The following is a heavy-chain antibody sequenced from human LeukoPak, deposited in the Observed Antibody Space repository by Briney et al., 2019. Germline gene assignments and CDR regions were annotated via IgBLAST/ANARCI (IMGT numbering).Heavy chain of an antibody. CDR2: INTNTGNP. J-gene: IGHJ4*02. CDR1: GYTFTTYA. CDR3: ARNVPPGAPMVRGVIPYYSDY. Sequence: ASVKVSCKASGYTFTTYAMNWVRQAPGQGLEWMGWINTNTGNPTYAQGFTGRFVFSLDTSVSTAYLQISSLKAEDTAVYYCARNVPPGAPMVRGVIPYYSDYWGQGTLVTVSS. V-gene: IGHV7-4-1*02. D-gene: IGHD3-10*01.